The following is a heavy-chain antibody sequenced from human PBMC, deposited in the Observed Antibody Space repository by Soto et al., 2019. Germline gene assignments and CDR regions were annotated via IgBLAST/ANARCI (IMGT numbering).Heavy chain of an antibody. CDR1: GGTFSSYT. V-gene: IGHV1-69*04. J-gene: IGHJ4*02. Sequence: GASVKVSCKASGGTFSSYTISWVRQAPGQGLEWMGRIIPILGIANYAQKFQGRVTITADKSTSTAYMELSSLRSEDTAMYYCARETIVVVPAAMVGSQLDYWGQGTLVTVSS. CDR2: IIPILGIA. CDR3: ARETIVVVPAAMVGSQLDY. D-gene: IGHD2-2*01.